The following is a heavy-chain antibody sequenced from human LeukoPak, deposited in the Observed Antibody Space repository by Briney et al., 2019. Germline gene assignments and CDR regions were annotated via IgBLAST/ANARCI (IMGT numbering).Heavy chain of an antibody. J-gene: IGHJ4*02. Sequence: PGESLKISCKGSGYSFTSYWIGWVRQMPGKGLEWMGIIYPGDSDTRYSPSFQGQVTISADKSISTAYLQWSSLKASDTAMYYCARPSGGHYGYRGDYYFDYWGQGTLVTVSS. D-gene: IGHD5-24*01. V-gene: IGHV5-51*01. CDR3: ARPSGGHYGYRGDYYFDY. CDR2: IYPGDSDT. CDR1: GYSFTSYW.